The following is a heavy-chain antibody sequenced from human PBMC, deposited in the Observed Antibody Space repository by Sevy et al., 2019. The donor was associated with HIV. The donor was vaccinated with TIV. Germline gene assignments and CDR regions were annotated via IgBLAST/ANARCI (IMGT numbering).Heavy chain of an antibody. J-gene: IGHJ5*02. V-gene: IGHV4-34*01. D-gene: IGHD2-2*01. CDR1: GGSFSGYY. CDR3: ARSPPVVVVPGAPSWFDP. CDR2: INESGIT. Sequence: SETLSLTCAVHGGSFSGYYWNWIRQLPGKGLEWIGEINESGITYYNPSLKSRVTISVDTSKKQFSLKLNSVTAADTAVYFCARSPPVVVVPGAPSWFDPWGQRTLVTVSS.